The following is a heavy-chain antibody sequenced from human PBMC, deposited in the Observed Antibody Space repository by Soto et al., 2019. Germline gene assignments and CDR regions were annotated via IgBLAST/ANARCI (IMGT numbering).Heavy chain of an antibody. J-gene: IGHJ4*02. CDR2: INPRDGGT. CDR1: GNTFTTYY. V-gene: IGHV1-46*03. CDR3: ARRGYCSGGSCPLGFDY. Sequence: ASVKVSCKASGNTFTTYYVHWVRQAPGQGLEWMGVINPRDGGTSYAQRFQGRVTMTRDTSTSTVYMELSSLRSEDTAMYYCARRGYCSGGSCPLGFDYWGQGTLVTVSS. D-gene: IGHD2-15*01.